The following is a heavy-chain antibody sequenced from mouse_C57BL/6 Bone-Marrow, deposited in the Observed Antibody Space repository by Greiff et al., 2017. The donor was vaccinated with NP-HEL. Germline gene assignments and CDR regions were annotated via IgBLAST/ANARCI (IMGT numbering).Heavy chain of an antibody. CDR3: ARQGLRPHYYAMDY. J-gene: IGHJ4*01. CDR1: GFTFSDYY. Sequence: EVMLVESGGGLVQPGGSLKLSCAASGFTFSDYYMYWVRQTPEKRLEWVAYISNGGGSTYYPDTVKGRFTISRDNAKNTLYLQMSRLKSEDTAMYYCARQGLRPHYYAMDYWGQGTSVTVSS. CDR2: ISNGGGST. D-gene: IGHD2-4*01. V-gene: IGHV5-12*01.